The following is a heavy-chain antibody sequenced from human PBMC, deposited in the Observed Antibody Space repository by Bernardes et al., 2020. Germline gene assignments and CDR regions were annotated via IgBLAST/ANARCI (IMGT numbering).Heavy chain of an antibody. CDR3: VRDDCPTTSCRFDY. CDR1: GFTFSSYS. V-gene: IGHV3-48*02. Sequence: GGSLRLSCAASGFTFSSYSMNWVRQAPGRGLEWISFISSSSLTINHADSVKGRFTISRDNAKNSLYLQMNSLRDEDTAVYYCVRDDCPTTSCRFDYWGQGTLVTVAS. D-gene: IGHD2-2*01. J-gene: IGHJ4*02. CDR2: ISSSSLTI.